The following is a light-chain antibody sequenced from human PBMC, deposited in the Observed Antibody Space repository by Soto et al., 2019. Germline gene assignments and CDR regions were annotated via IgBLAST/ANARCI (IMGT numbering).Light chain of an antibody. Sequence: DIQMTQSPSSLSASVGDRVTITCQASQDISNYLNWYQQKPGKAPKILIYDASVLEAGVPSRFCGGGSGTHFTLTISSLQAEDVATYYCQQFDNLPLTFGGGTKVEIK. J-gene: IGKJ4*01. V-gene: IGKV1-33*01. CDR3: QQFDNLPLT. CDR1: QDISNY. CDR2: DAS.